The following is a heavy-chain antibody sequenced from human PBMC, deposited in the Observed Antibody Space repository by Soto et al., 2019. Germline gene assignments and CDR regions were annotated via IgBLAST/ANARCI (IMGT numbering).Heavy chain of an antibody. CDR1: GYTFTSYY. CDR2: INPSGGST. CDR3: ARPEYSSLGVSGAFDY. Sequence: ASVQVSCKASGYTFTSYYMHWVRQAPGQGLEWMGIINPSGGSTSYAQKFQGRVTMTRDTSTSTVYMEPSSLRSEDTAVYYCARPEYSSLGVSGAFDYWGQGTLVTSPQ. D-gene: IGHD6-6*01. V-gene: IGHV1-46*01. J-gene: IGHJ4*02.